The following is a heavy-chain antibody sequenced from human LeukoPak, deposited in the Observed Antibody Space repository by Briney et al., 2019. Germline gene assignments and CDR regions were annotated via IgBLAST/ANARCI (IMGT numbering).Heavy chain of an antibody. CDR2: VHISGST. CDR1: NGSINSYH. Sequence: SETLSLTCTVSNGSINSYHWSWTRQPAGKGLEWIGRVHISGSTNYNPSLRSRVAISADKSKNQFSLKLISVTAADTAVYYCARDDSSRDDSGGYHYWGQGVLVTVSS. D-gene: IGHD3-22*01. V-gene: IGHV4-4*07. CDR3: ARDDSSRDDSGGYHY. J-gene: IGHJ4*02.